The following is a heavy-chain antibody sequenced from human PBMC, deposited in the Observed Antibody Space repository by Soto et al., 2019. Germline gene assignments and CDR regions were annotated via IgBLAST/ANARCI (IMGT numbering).Heavy chain of an antibody. Sequence: GGSLRLSCAASGFTFTRYSMNWVRQAPGKGLEWVSSISSTTNYIYYGDSMKGRFTISRDNAKNSPYLEMNSLRAEDTAVYYCARESEDLTSNFDYWGQGXLVTVSS. CDR2: ISSTTNYI. J-gene: IGHJ4*02. CDR3: ARESEDLTSNFDY. CDR1: GFTFTRYS. V-gene: IGHV3-21*06.